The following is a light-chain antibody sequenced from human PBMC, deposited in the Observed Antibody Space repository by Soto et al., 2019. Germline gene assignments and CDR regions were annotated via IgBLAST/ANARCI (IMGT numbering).Light chain of an antibody. Sequence: DIQRTQSPSSLSASVGDRVTITCRASQRVSTYLNWYQQRPGKAPKLLIYAASTLQSGVPSTFSGSASGTDFTLTISSLQPEDFATYYCHQTYSVPPTFGQGTKVDIK. CDR1: QRVSTY. CDR3: HQTYSVPPT. J-gene: IGKJ1*01. V-gene: IGKV1-39*01. CDR2: AAS.